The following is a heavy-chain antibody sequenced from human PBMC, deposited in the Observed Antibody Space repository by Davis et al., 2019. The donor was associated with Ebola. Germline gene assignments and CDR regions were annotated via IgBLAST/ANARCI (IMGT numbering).Heavy chain of an antibody. J-gene: IGHJ4*02. V-gene: IGHV4-59*01. CDR2: IYYSGNT. Sequence: MPSETLSLTCTVSGGSISYYYWSWIRQPPGKGLEWIGYIYYSGNTNYNPSLKSRVTVALDTSKNQFSLKLSSVTAADTAVYYCARMSGWYYFDYWGQGTLVPVSS. CDR1: GGSISYYY. D-gene: IGHD6-19*01. CDR3: ARMSGWYYFDY.